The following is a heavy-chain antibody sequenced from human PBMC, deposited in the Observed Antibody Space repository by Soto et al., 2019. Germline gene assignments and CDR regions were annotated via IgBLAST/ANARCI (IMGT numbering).Heavy chain of an antibody. D-gene: IGHD6-13*01. Sequence: EVQLVESGGGLVKPGGSLRLSCAASGFTFSSYSMNWVRQAPGKGLEWVSSISSSSSYIYYADSVKGRFTITRDNAKNSLDLQMNSMRAEDTAVYYCASDRVAAAAASGDYWGQGTLVTVSS. V-gene: IGHV3-21*01. J-gene: IGHJ4*02. CDR2: ISSSSSYI. CDR1: GFTFSSYS. CDR3: ASDRVAAAAASGDY.